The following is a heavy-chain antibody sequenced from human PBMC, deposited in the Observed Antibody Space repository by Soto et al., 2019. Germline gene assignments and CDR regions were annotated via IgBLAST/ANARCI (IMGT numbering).Heavy chain of an antibody. CDR2: ISGSGGST. CDR1: GFTFSSYA. Sequence: EVQLLESGGGLVQPGGSLRLSCAASGFTFSSYAMSWVRQAPGKGLEWVSAISGSGGSTYYADSVKGRFTISRDNSKNTLYLQMNSLSADDTAVYYCAKDPQYYYGSGSYPSDYWGQGTLVTVSS. CDR3: AKDPQYYYGSGSYPSDY. D-gene: IGHD3-10*01. V-gene: IGHV3-23*01. J-gene: IGHJ4*02.